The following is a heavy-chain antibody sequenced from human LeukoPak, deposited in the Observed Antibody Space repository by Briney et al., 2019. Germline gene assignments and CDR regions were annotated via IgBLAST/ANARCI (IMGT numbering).Heavy chain of an antibody. D-gene: IGHD1-14*01. CDR3: ARHRNPRLAFDI. V-gene: IGHV3-30*02. J-gene: IGHJ3*02. Sequence: GGSLRLSCAASGFTFSSYGMHWVRQAPGKGLEWVAFIRYDGSNKYYADSVKGRFTISRDNSKNTLYLQMNSLRAEDTAVYYCARHRNPRLAFDIWGQGTMVTVSS. CDR1: GFTFSSYG. CDR2: IRYDGSNK.